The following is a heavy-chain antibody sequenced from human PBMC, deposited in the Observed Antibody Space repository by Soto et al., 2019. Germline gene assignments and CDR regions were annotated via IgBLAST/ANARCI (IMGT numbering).Heavy chain of an antibody. Sequence: SETRSLTCTVSGRTFNINAAFWYFALIRQPPGKGLEWIGSIDNGGNTHYNAPLKSWVIISADTSKNQFSLSLNSVTAADTAVYYCVKRSLLMAPTWGQGIQVTVSS. J-gene: IGHJ4*02. CDR1: GRTFNINAAF. CDR3: VKRSLLMAPT. V-gene: IGHV4-39*01. D-gene: IGHD1-26*01. CDR2: IDNGGNT.